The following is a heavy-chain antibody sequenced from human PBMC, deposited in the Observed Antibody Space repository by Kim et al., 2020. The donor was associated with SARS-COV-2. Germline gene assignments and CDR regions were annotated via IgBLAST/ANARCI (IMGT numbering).Heavy chain of an antibody. CDR1: GHTFTSYG. CDR3: ASPNVTIFGVVPMWV. D-gene: IGHD3-3*01. CDR2: ISAYNGNT. J-gene: IGHJ4*02. Sequence: ASVKVSCKASGHTFTSYGISWVRQAPGQGLEWMGWISAYNGNTNYAQKLQGRVTMTTDTSTSTAYMELRSLRSDDTAVYYCASPNVTIFGVVPMWVWGQGTLVTVSS. V-gene: IGHV1-18*01.